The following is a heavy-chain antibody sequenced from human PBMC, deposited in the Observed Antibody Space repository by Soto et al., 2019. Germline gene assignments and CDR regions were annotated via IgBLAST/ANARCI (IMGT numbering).Heavy chain of an antibody. CDR3: AKDKWELSYYFDH. Sequence: EVQLVESGGGLVQPGRSLRLSCAASGFTFDDYAMHWVRQAPGKGLEWVSGISWNSGRMGYADSVKGRFTISRDNAKNSLYLQMNSLRAEDTAVYYCAKDKWELSYYFDHWGQGTLVTVSS. CDR1: GFTFDDYA. V-gene: IGHV3-9*01. D-gene: IGHD1-26*01. CDR2: ISWNSGRM. J-gene: IGHJ4*02.